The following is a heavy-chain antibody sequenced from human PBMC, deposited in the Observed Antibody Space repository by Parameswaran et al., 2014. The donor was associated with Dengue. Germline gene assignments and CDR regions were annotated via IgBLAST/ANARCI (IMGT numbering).Heavy chain of an antibody. J-gene: IGHJ6*02. V-gene: IGHV1-2*02. CDR2: INPNSGGT. CDR3: AREIIDILTSYGLDV. D-gene: IGHD3-9*01. Sequence: WVRQAPGQGLEWMGRINPNSGGTNYAQKFQGRVTMTRDTSISTAYMELSRLRSDDTAVYYCAREIIDILTSYGLDVWGQGTTVTVSS.